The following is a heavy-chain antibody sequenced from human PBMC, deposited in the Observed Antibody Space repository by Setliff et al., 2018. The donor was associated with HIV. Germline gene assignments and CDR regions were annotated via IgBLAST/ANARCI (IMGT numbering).Heavy chain of an antibody. D-gene: IGHD3-22*01. J-gene: IGHJ4*02. V-gene: IGHV1-2*02. CDR1: GGTFSSYA. CDR2: INPNIGGT. CDR3: ARSDHSSGYYYNFDY. Sequence: ASVKVSCKASGGTFSSYAISWVRQAPGQGLEWMGWINPNIGGTNSAQKFQGRVTMTRDTSISTAYMVLSRLRSDDTAVYYCARSDHSSGYYYNFDYWGQGTLVTVS.